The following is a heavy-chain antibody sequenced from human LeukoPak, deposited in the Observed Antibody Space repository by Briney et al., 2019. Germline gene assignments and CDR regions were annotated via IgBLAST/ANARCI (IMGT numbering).Heavy chain of an antibody. CDR3: ARPLQGIVGATGFDY. D-gene: IGHD1-26*01. J-gene: IGHJ4*02. CDR2: IYPSDSDT. V-gene: IGHV5-51*01. Sequence: GESLKISCQGSEYSFATYWIAWLRQMPGKGLEWTGIIYPSDSDTRYSPSFQGQVTISADKSIKTAYLQWSSLKASDTAMYYCARPLQGIVGATGFDYWGQGTLVTVSS. CDR1: EYSFATYW.